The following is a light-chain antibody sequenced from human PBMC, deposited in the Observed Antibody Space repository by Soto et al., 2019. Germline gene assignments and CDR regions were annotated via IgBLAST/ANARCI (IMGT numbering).Light chain of an antibody. V-gene: IGLV1-40*01. CDR1: SSNIGAGYD. J-gene: IGLJ1*01. CDR3: QSYDSSLTGYV. CDR2: RNT. Sequence: QSVLTQPPSVSGAPGQRVIISCTGSSSNIGAGYDVHWYQQLPGTAPRLLIYRNTNRPSGVPDRFSGSKSGTSASLAITGLQAEDEADYYCQSYDSSLTGYVFGTGTKVT.